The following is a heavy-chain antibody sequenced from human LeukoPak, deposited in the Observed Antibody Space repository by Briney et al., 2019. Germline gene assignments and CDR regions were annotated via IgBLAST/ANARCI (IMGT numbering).Heavy chain of an antibody. Sequence: PGGSLRLSCAASGFTFSDHYMDWVRQAPGKGLEWVGRTRNKANSYTTEYAASVKGRFTISRDDSKNSLYLQMNSLKTEDTAVYYCARVGLEAPYYYYYYYMDVWGKGTTVTVSS. CDR2: TRNKANSYTT. V-gene: IGHV3-72*01. D-gene: IGHD1-1*01. J-gene: IGHJ6*03. CDR1: GFTFSDHY. CDR3: ARVGLEAPYYYYYYYMDV.